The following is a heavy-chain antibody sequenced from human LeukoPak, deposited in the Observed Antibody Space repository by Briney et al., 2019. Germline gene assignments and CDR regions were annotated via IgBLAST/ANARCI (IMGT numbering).Heavy chain of an antibody. J-gene: IGHJ4*02. Sequence: SGGSLRLSCAASGFTFSNYWMHWVRQASGKGLEWVGRIRSKANSYATAYAASVKGRFAISRDDSKNTAYLQMNSLKTEDTAVYYCTRPDDYGDYWGQGTLVTVSS. CDR1: GFTFSNYW. CDR2: IRSKANSYAT. CDR3: TRPDDYGDY. V-gene: IGHV3-73*01.